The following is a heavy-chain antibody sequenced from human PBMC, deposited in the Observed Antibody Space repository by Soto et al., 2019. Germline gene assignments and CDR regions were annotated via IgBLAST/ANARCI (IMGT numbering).Heavy chain of an antibody. CDR2: IKSKIDGGTT. Sequence: EVQLVESGGGLVKPGGSLRLSCAASGFTFSNAWMSWVRQAPGKGLEWVARIKSKIDGGTTDHAAPVKGRFTISRDDSKNSLYLQMDSLETEDTAVYYCTTYDYIWGSDRYRWAYWGQGVLVTVSS. CDR3: TTYDYIWGSDRYRWAY. J-gene: IGHJ4*02. D-gene: IGHD3-16*02. V-gene: IGHV3-15*01. CDR1: GFTFSNAW.